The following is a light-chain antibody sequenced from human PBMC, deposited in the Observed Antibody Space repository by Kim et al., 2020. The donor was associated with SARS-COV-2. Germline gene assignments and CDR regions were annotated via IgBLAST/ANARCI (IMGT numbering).Light chain of an antibody. CDR1: RSINNW. Sequence: DIPMTQSPSTLSASVGDRVTITCRASRSINNWLAWYQQKPGKAPKLLIYDASTLESGVPSRFSGSGSGTEFTLTISSLQPDDFATYYGQQYNDDFGGGTKVDIK. CDR3: QQYNDD. J-gene: IGKJ4*01. V-gene: IGKV1-5*01. CDR2: DAS.